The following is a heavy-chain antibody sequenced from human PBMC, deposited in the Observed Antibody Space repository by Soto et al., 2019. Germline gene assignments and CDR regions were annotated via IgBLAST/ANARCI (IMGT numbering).Heavy chain of an antibody. V-gene: IGHV3-48*02. CDR2: LSISRSTI. Sequence: GGPLRLSCAGSGFTLNTYSMNWVRQAPGKGLEWVSYLSISRSTIYYADSVKGRFTISRDDAKNSLYLQMNSLRDDDTAVYFCVRGRSDSLMDVWGQGTTVTVSS. CDR1: GFTLNTYS. CDR3: VRGRSDSLMDV. J-gene: IGHJ6*02.